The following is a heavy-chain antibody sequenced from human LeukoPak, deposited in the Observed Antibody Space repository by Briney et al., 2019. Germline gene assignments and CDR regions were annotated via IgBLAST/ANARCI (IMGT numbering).Heavy chain of an antibody. J-gene: IGHJ6*02. V-gene: IGHV1-69*13. CDR3: ARESMVRGVLYYGMDV. Sequence: SVKVSCKASGGTFSSYAISWVRQAPGQGLEWMGGIIPIFGTANYAQKFQGRVTITADESTSTAYMELSSLRSEDTAVYYCARESMVRGVLYYGMDVWGQGITVTVSS. CDR2: IIPIFGTA. CDR1: GGTFSSYA. D-gene: IGHD3-10*01.